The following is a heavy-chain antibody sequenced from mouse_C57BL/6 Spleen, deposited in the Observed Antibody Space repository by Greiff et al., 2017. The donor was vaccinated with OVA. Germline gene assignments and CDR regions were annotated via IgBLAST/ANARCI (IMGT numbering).Heavy chain of an antibody. Sequence: VKLMESGAELVKPGASVKISCKASGYAFSSYWMNWVKQRPGKGLEWIGQIYPGDGDTNYNGKFKGKATLTADKSSSTAYMQLSSLTSEDSAVYFCARPGTTRAGFAYWGLGTLVTVSA. V-gene: IGHV1-80*01. CDR3: ARPGTTRAGFAY. CDR2: IYPGDGDT. D-gene: IGHD4-1*01. J-gene: IGHJ3*01. CDR1: GYAFSSYW.